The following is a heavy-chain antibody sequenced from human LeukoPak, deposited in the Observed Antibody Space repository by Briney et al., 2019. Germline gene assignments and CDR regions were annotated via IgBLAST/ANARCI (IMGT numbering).Heavy chain of an antibody. D-gene: IGHD1-26*01. CDR3: ARDKIVGPTTLDY. J-gene: IGHJ4*02. V-gene: IGHV3-7*01. CDR2: IKQDGSER. Sequence: GSLRLSCAASGFTFSGFSMSWVRQSPTKGLEWVANIKQDGSERYYVDSVKGRFTISRDNAKNSLYLQMNSLRADDTAIYYCARDKIVGPTTLDYWGQGTLVTVSS. CDR1: GFTFSGFS.